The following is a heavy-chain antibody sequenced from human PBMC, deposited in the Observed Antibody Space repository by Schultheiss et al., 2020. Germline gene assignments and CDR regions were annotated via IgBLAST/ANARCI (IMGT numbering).Heavy chain of an antibody. D-gene: IGHD6-6*01. Sequence: SQTLSLTCTVSGGSISSYYWSWIRQPAGKGLEWIGEINHSGSTNYNPSLKSRVTISGDTSKNQFSLKMSSVTAADTAVYYCASGAQLGSFDYWGQGALVTVSS. CDR1: GGSISSYY. V-gene: IGHV4-34*01. CDR3: ASGAQLGSFDY. CDR2: INHSGST. J-gene: IGHJ4*02.